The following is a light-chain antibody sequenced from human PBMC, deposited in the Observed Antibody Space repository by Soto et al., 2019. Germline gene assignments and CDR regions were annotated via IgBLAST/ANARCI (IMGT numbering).Light chain of an antibody. J-gene: IGLJ3*02. V-gene: IGLV2-14*03. CDR1: ALTLALLTT. Sequence: QSAPTQPASVSGLLDSRTPSPALGPALTLALLTTSPGTNTTQAKSPKLMIYDVSDRPSGVSTRFSGSKSANMASLTISRLQPDDEADYYCAAYTTSSTLVFGGGTKLTVL. CDR2: DVS. CDR3: AAYTTSSTLV.